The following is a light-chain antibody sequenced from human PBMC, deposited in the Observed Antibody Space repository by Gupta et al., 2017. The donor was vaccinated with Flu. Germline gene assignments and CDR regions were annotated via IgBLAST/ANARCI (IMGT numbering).Light chain of an antibody. Sequence: DIQMTQSPSTLSASVGDRVTITCRASQSVSNWLAWYQQKPGKAPQLLIYGTSTLERGVPSRFSGSRSGTEFTLTISSLQPDDFATYFCQQYNSSPHIFGQGTKLE. V-gene: IGKV1-5*03. CDR2: GTS. CDR3: QQYNSSPHI. CDR1: QSVSNW. J-gene: IGKJ2*01.